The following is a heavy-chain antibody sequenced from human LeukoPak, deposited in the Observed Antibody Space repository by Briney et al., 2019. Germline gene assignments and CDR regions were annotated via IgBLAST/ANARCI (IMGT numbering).Heavy chain of an antibody. CDR1: GGSISSSYYY. J-gene: IGHJ4*02. Sequence: SETLSLTCSVSGGSISSSYYYWGWVRQPPGKGLEWIGSIYYSGHTYYNPTLKSRVTISVDTSKNQFSLKLSSVTAADTAVYYCARGGTIPRRRYFDYWGQGTLVTVSS. V-gene: IGHV4-39*01. D-gene: IGHD2-2*02. CDR3: ARGGTIPRRRYFDY. CDR2: IYYSGHT.